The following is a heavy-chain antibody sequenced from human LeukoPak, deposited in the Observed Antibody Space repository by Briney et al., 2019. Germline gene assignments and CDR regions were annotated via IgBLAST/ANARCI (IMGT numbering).Heavy chain of an antibody. V-gene: IGHV3-69-1*02. Sequence: GGSLRLSCAASGFTFSSYGMHWVRQAPGKGLEWVSASGGGGSTYYADSVKGRFTISRDNAKNSLYLQMNSLRAEDTAVYYCAELGITMIGGVWGKGTTVTISS. CDR2: SGGGGST. D-gene: IGHD3-10*02. J-gene: IGHJ6*04. CDR3: AELGITMIGGV. CDR1: GFTFSSYG.